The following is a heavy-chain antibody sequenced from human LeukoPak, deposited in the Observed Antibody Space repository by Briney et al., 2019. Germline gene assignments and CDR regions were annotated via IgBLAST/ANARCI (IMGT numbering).Heavy chain of an antibody. Sequence: GGSLRLSCAASGFTFTEYSIIWVRQAPGKGLEWVSFISDISDRSSTIHYADSVKGRFTISRDNAERSVYLQMNSLRADDTAVYYWARVPGPTLKTCYMDVWGTGTPGTVS. CDR1: GFTFTEYS. J-gene: IGHJ6*03. CDR2: ISDRSSTI. CDR3: ARVPGPTLKTCYMDV. V-gene: IGHV3-48*04.